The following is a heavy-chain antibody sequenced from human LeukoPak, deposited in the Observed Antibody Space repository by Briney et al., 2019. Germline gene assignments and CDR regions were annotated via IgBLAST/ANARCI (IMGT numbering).Heavy chain of an antibody. D-gene: IGHD3-10*01. CDR1: GYSISSGYY. J-gene: IGHJ6*03. CDR3: ASSYGSGSYPGNYYYYYMDV. CDR2: IYHGGNT. Sequence: SETLSLTCTVSGYSISSGYYWGWIRQPPGKGLEWIGSIYHGGNTYYNPSLKSRVTISVDTSKNQFSLKLSSVTAADTAVYYCASSYGSGSYPGNYYYYYMDVWGKGTTVTISS. V-gene: IGHV4-38-2*02.